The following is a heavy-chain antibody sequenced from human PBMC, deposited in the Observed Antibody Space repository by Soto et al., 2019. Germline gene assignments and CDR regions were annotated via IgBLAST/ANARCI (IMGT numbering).Heavy chain of an antibody. Sequence: TSETLALTCPIYSGSFSGYYWSWIRQPPGKGLEGIGEISQSGNTNYSPSLKSRVSISIDTSKKQFSLNLASVSAADTAVYYCARAPKVSGSSQTRPDFWGQGTLVTVSS. CDR1: SGSFSGYY. CDR3: ARAPKVSGSSQTRPDF. D-gene: IGHD6-6*01. V-gene: IGHV4-34*01. J-gene: IGHJ4*02. CDR2: ISQSGNT.